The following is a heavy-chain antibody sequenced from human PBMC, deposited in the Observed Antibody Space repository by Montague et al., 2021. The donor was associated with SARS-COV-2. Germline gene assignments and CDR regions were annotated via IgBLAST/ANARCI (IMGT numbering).Heavy chain of an antibody. D-gene: IGHD2-2*01. CDR1: GGSFSNDY. CDR3: ASGRRPGVVPGAGNAGCAFDV. CDR2: VGQSGTT. V-gene: IGHV4-34*01. Sequence: SETLSLTCAVSGGSFSNDYWSWIRKPPGKGQEWNGEVGQSGTTIYNQSVTSGVTISKDASKNQFYLRLNSVTAADTAGAFCASGRRPGVVPGAGNAGCAFDVWGQGTMVTVSS. J-gene: IGHJ3*01.